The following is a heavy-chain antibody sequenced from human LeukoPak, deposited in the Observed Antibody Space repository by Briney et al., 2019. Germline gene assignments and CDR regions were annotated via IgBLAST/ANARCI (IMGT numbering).Heavy chain of an antibody. V-gene: IGHV1-69*04. Sequence: GASVKVSCKASGYTFTSYAMHWVRQAPGQRLEWMGRIIPILGIANYAQKFQGRVTVTADKSTSTAYMELSSLRSEDTAVYYCARDDGDLYYFDYWGQGTLVTVSS. J-gene: IGHJ4*02. CDR2: IIPILGIA. D-gene: IGHD4-17*01. CDR1: GYTFTSYA. CDR3: ARDDGDLYYFDY.